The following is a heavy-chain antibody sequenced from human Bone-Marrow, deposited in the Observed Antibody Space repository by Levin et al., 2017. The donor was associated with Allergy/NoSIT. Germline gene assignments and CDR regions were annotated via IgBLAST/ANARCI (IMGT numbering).Heavy chain of an antibody. D-gene: IGHD7-27*01. V-gene: IGHV3-23*01. J-gene: IGHJ6*02. CDR1: GFTFSSYV. CDR3: AKVPKANWDYYYYAMDV. Sequence: GGSLRLSCAASGFTFSSYVMNWVRQAPGKGLEWVSAISGSGGSTFYADSVKGRFTISRDISKSTLWLQMNSLRAEDTAVYYCAKVPKANWDYYYYAMDVWGQGTTVTVS. CDR2: ISGSGGST.